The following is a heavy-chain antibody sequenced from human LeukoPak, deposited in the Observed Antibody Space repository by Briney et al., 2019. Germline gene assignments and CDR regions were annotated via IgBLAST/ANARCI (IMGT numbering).Heavy chain of an antibody. V-gene: IGHV3-23*01. Sequence: PGGSLRLSCAASGFTFSPYAMSWVRQAPGKGLEWVSAISCSATSTYYADSVQGRFTISRDNSKNTLYLQMSSLRAEDTAVYYCARHPRGYCSGGSCYDGSFDYWAREPWSPSPQ. D-gene: IGHD2-15*01. J-gene: IGHJ4*02. CDR1: GFTFSPYA. CDR3: ARHPRGYCSGGSCYDGSFDY. CDR2: ISCSATST.